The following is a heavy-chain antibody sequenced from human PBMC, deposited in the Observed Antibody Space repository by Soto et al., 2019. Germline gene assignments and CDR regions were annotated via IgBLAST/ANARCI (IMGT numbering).Heavy chain of an antibody. Sequence: GGSLRLSCAASGFTFSSYAMSWVRQAPGKGLEWVSAISGSGGSTYYADSVKGRFTIPRDNSKNTLYLQMNSLRAEDTAVYYCAKGLGYCSSTSCQLKLLVYFQHWGQGTLVTAPQ. J-gene: IGHJ1*01. D-gene: IGHD2-2*03. V-gene: IGHV3-23*01. CDR1: GFTFSSYA. CDR2: ISGSGGST. CDR3: AKGLGYCSSTSCQLKLLVYFQH.